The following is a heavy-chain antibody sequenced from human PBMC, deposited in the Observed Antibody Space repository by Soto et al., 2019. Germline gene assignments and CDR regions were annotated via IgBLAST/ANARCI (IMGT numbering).Heavy chain of an antibody. CDR3: ARTAGGRVRGAVDI. CDR1: GFTFGSDV. CDR2: ISDDESKK. J-gene: IGHJ3*02. Sequence: QVKLVESGGGVVQPGRSLRPSWVASGFTFGSDVMHWVRQAPGKGLEWVALISDDESKKYYADSVKGRFTISRDNSKNPLFLQMNSLISEDTAVYYCARTAGGRVRGAVDIWGQGTMVTAS. V-gene: IGHV3-30-3*01. D-gene: IGHD6-13*01.